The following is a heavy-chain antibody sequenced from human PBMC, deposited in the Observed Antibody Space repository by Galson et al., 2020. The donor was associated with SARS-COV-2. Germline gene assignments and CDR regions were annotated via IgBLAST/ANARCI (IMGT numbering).Heavy chain of an antibody. D-gene: IGHD2-15*01. CDR1: GFTFDDYA. Sequence: SLKISCAASGFTFDDYAMHWVRQAPGKGLEWVSGISWNSGSIGYADSVKGRFTISRDNAKNSLYLQMNSLRAEDTALYYCATESVVAADYWGQGTLVTVSS. V-gene: IGHV3-9*01. J-gene: IGHJ4*02. CDR2: ISWNSGSI. CDR3: ATESVVAADY.